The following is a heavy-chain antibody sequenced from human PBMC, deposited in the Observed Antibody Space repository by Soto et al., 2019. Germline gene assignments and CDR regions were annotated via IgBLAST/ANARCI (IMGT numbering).Heavy chain of an antibody. J-gene: IGHJ4*02. D-gene: IGHD2-15*01. V-gene: IGHV3-74*01. CDR2: INSDGSST. CDR3: ARDPGYCSGGSCYSNDY. CDR1: GFTFSSYW. Sequence: GGSLRLSCAASGFTFSSYWMHWVRQAPGKGLVWVSRINSDGSSTSYADSVKGRFTISRDNAKNTLYLQMNSLRAEDTAVYYWARDPGYCSGGSCYSNDYWGQGTLVTVSS.